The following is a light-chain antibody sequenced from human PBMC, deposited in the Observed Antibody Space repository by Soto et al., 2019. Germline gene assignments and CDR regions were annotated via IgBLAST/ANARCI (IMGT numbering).Light chain of an antibody. CDR1: SSDVGGYNY. V-gene: IGLV2-8*01. J-gene: IGLJ2*01. CDR3: SSYAGSNNLV. CDR2: EVS. Sequence: QSALTQPPSASGSPGQSVTISCTGTSSDVGGYNYVSWYQQDPGKAPKLMIYEVSKRPSGVPDRFSGSKSGNTASLTVSGLQAEDEADYYCSSYAGSNNLVFGGGTNLTVL.